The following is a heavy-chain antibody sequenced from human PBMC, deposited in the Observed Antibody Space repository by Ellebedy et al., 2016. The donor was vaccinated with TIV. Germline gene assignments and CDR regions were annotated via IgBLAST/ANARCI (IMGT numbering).Heavy chain of an antibody. J-gene: IGHJ6*03. CDR3: ARDLKIRPNYYYYYMDV. Sequence: SVKVSXXASGGTFSSYAISWVRQAPGQGLEWMGGIIPIFGTANYAQKFQGRVTITADESTSTAYMELSSLRSEDTAVYYCARDLKIRPNYYYYYMDVWGKGTTVTVSS. D-gene: IGHD4-17*01. CDR1: GGTFSSYA. V-gene: IGHV1-69*13. CDR2: IIPIFGTA.